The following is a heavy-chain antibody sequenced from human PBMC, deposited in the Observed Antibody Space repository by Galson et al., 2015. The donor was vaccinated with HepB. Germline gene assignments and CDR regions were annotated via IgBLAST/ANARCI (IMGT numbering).Heavy chain of an antibody. CDR1: GFTFDDYA. J-gene: IGHJ3*02. Sequence: SLRLSCAASGFTFDDYAMHRVRQAPGKGLEWVSGVSWNSANIDYADSVKGRFTISRDNAKNVLHLQMNSLRPEDTALYHCVKDSRYSYGYPDAFDMWGQGTMVTVSS. CDR2: VSWNSANI. D-gene: IGHD5-18*01. CDR3: VKDSRYSYGYPDAFDM. V-gene: IGHV3-9*01.